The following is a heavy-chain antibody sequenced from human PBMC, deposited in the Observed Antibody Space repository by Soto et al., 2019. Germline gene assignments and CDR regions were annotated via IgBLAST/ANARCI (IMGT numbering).Heavy chain of an antibody. CDR1: GFTFRNHA. CDR3: AKSPGMYYYDSSGYYHYDY. D-gene: IGHD3-22*01. CDR2: VSGSGVST. Sequence: PGGSLRLSCVASGFTFRNHAMNWVRQAPGKGLEWVSAVSGSGVSTYYADSVKGRFTISRDNSKNTLYLQMNSLRAEDTAVYYCAKSPGMYYYDSSGYYHYDYWGQGTLVTVSS. V-gene: IGHV3-23*01. J-gene: IGHJ4*02.